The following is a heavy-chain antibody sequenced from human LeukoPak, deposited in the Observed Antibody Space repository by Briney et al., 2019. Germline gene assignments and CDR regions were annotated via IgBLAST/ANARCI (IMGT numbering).Heavy chain of an antibody. V-gene: IGHV4-39*07. J-gene: IGHJ2*01. Sequence: SETLSLTCTVSGDSISSSSYFWGWIRQSPGQGLEWIGTSYYTGNTYYNPSLKSRVTISLDTSWNQFSLRLTSVIVADTALYYCARMRSYWYFDLWGRGTLVAVSS. D-gene: IGHD2-15*01. CDR1: GDSISSSSYF. CDR2: SYYTGNT. CDR3: ARMRSYWYFDL.